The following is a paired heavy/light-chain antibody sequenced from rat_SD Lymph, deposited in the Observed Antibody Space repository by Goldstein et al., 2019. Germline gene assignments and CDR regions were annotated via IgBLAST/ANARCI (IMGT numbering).Heavy chain of an antibody. CDR1: GFTFSNYG. Sequence: EVQLVESGGGLVQPGRSLKLSCLASGFTFSNYGMNWIRQAPGKGLEWVASISSSSSYIYYADTVKGRFTISRDNAKNTLYLQMTSLRSEDTALYYCARHRYLTGHYFDYWGQGVMVTVSS. CDR2: ISSSSSYI. CDR3: ARHRYLTGHYFDY. D-gene: IGHD2-1*01. V-gene: IGHV5-34*01. J-gene: IGHJ2*01.
Light chain of an antibody. CDR1: QSLLYTDGKHY. Sequence: QITLTQQAESLWISPGERVSITCRASQSLLYTDGKHYLSWYQQRPGQTTKALIYHASVRTDGVPTRFIGSGSGTEFTLSIEHVQPEDFAIYYCLQTLKSPYTFGAGTKLELK. CDR2: HAS. CDR3: LQTLKSPYT. V-gene: IGKV9S1*01. J-gene: IGKJ2-1*01.